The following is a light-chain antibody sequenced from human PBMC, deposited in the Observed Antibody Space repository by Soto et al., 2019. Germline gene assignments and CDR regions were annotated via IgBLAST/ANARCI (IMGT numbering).Light chain of an antibody. CDR1: HSITTW. CDR2: KAS. Sequence: DMQMTHPPSPLSASGGDRTTITCRASHSITTWLAWYQQNPGKAPKLLIYKASILGSGVTSRVTGSESGPEFTLPINSLQPDDFATYYCKHLWTFGQGTKVDIK. J-gene: IGKJ1*01. V-gene: IGKV1-5*03. CDR3: KHLWT.